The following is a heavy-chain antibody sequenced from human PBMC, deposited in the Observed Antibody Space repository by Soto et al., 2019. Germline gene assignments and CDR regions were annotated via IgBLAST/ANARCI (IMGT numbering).Heavy chain of an antibody. CDR1: GGSFSNHV. CDR3: ATEQTRVGTYGGNSLDY. D-gene: IGHD4-17*01. CDR2: IIPIFGTT. J-gene: IGHJ4*02. V-gene: IGHV1-69*12. Sequence: QVQLVQSAAEVRRPGSSVKVSCKASGGSFSNHVINWVRQAPGQGLEWLGEIIPIFGTTNYAQEFRGRVTFTAGETTTTAYMDLSGLRSDDTAVYYCATEQTRVGTYGGNSLDYWGQGSLVTVSP.